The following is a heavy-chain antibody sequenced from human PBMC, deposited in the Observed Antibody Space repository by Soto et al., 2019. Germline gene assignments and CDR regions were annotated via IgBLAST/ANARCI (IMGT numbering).Heavy chain of an antibody. D-gene: IGHD1-1*01. CDR1: RNSFIDYY. V-gene: IGHV1-2*02. Sequence: QVELVQSGAEVRKPGASVKVSCKASRNSFIDYYIHWVRQAPGQGLEWMGWIKSNSGGTKYAQRFPGRVTMTRDTSISTISMELSRLKSDDTAVYYCAREDYNWNDYYYYGMDVWGQGTKVIVSS. CDR3: AREDYNWNDYYYYGMDV. CDR2: IKSNSGGT. J-gene: IGHJ6*02.